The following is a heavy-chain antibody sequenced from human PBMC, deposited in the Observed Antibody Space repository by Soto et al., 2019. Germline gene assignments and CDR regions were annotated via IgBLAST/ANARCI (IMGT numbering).Heavy chain of an antibody. CDR1: GFPLGNYW. CDR2: INDYGTTI. Sequence: EVQLVESGEGLVQSGGSLRLSCAASGFPLGNYWMHWVRQAPGKGLVWVSRINDYGTTINYAESVEGRFIISRDDAKSEVYLQMNNLRAEDSAVYYCARAGLEPFDYWGQGALVTVSS. D-gene: IGHD1-1*01. V-gene: IGHV3-74*01. J-gene: IGHJ4*02. CDR3: ARAGLEPFDY.